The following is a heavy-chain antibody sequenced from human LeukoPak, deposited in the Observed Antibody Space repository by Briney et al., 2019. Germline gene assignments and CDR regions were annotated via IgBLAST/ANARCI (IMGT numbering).Heavy chain of an antibody. CDR1: GYSFTSYW. CDR2: IYPGDSDT. V-gene: IGHV5-51*01. J-gene: IGHJ4*02. D-gene: IGHD6-13*01. Sequence: GESLKISCKGSGYSFTSYWIGWVRQMPGKGLEWMGIIYPGDSDTRYSPSFQGQVTISADKSISTAYLQWSSLKASDTAMYYCARQWRYSSSWPSPYFDYWGQGTLVTVSS. CDR3: ARQWRYSSSWPSPYFDY.